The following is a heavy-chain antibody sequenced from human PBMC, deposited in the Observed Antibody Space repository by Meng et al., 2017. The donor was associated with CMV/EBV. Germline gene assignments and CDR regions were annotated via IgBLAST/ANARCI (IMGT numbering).Heavy chain of an antibody. CDR1: GGSFSGYY. J-gene: IGHJ5*02. CDR3: ARGVGGWFDP. V-gene: IGHV4-34*01. CDR2: INHSGST. Sequence: QVQLPQWGAGLLKPSETLSRTCAVYGGSFSGYYWSWIRQPPGKGLEWIGEINHSGSTNYNPSLKSRVTISVDTSKNQFSLKLSSVTAADTAVYYCARGVGGWFDPWGQGTLVTVSS. D-gene: IGHD1-26*01.